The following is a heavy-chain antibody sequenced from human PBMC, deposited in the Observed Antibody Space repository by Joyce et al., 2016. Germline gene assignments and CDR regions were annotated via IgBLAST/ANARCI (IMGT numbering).Heavy chain of an antibody. Sequence: QVQLVQSGTEMKKPGASVKVSCKASGYTFASFGINWVRQAPGQGLEWMGWISGYDGNTQYAQKFQGRVTMTTDTSAGTAYVDMRNVRADDTAVYYCARVPIYGSGGEFKWFDPWGQGTLVVVSS. CDR1: GYTFASFG. D-gene: IGHD3-10*01. CDR3: ARVPIYGSGGEFKWFDP. J-gene: IGHJ5*02. V-gene: IGHV1-18*04. CDR2: ISGYDGNT.